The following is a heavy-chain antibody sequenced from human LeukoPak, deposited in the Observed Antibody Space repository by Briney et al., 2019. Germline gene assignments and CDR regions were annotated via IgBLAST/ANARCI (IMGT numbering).Heavy chain of an antibody. Sequence: PGGSLRLSCAASGFTFSSYWMHWVRQAPGKGLVWVSRINSDGSSTSYADSVKGRFTISRDNAENSLYLQMNSLRAEDSAVYYCATDGGTYFGYFHHWGQGTLVTVSS. J-gene: IGHJ1*01. CDR2: INSDGSST. V-gene: IGHV3-74*01. CDR3: ATDGGTYFGYFHH. D-gene: IGHD1-26*01. CDR1: GFTFSSYW.